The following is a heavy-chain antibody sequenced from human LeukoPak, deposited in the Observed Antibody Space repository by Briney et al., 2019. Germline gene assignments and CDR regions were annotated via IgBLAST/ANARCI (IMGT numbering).Heavy chain of an antibody. CDR3: ARMLLLLSNWFDP. V-gene: IGHV3-48*03. CDR2: ISSSGTTI. D-gene: IGHD2/OR15-2a*01. Sequence: GGSLRLSCAASGFTFSSYEMSWVRQVPGKGLEWVSYISSSGTTIYYADSVKGRFTISRDNTKNSLYLQMNGLRAEDTAVYYCARMLLLLSNWFDPWGQGTLVTVSS. CDR1: GFTFSSYE. J-gene: IGHJ5*02.